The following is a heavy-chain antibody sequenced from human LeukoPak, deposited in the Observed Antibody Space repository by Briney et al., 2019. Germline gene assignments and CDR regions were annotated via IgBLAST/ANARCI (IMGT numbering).Heavy chain of an antibody. V-gene: IGHV1-2*02. CDR2: INPNSGGT. Sequence: ASVKVSCKASGYTFTGYYMHWVRQAPGQGLEWMGWINPNSGGTNYAQKFQGRVTMTRDRSISTAYMELSSLRSDDTAVYYCAKDMAAVAGQGYECFDYWGQGTLVTVSS. J-gene: IGHJ4*02. CDR1: GYTFTGYY. CDR3: AKDMAAVAGQGYECFDY. D-gene: IGHD6-19*01.